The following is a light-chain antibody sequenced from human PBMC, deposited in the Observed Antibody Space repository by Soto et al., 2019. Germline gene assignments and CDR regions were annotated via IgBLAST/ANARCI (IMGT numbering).Light chain of an antibody. J-gene: IGKJ1*01. CDR1: QRISSW. Sequence: DIQKTQSPSSLFASVRDRVTITFRTSQRISSWMAWYQQKPGKATKLVTYKASSLESGVPSRVCGSRSGTEFSLIISSLQSEDSAVYYCQQDSTYTRMTFGQGTKV. CDR2: KAS. CDR3: QQDSTYTRMT. V-gene: IGKV1-5*03.